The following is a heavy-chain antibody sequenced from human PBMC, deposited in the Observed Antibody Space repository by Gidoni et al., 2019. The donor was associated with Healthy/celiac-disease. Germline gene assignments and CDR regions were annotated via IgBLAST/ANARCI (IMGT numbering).Heavy chain of an antibody. Sequence: QVQLVESGGGLVKPGGSLRLSCAASGFTFSDYYSSWIRQAPGKGLEWVSYISSSGSTIYYADSGKGRFTISRDNAKNALYLQMNSLRAEDTAVYYCAAGGYYYDSSGPRGGFDLWGRGTLVTVSS. D-gene: IGHD3-22*01. CDR2: ISSSGSTI. J-gene: IGHJ2*01. CDR3: AAGGYYYDSSGPRGGFDL. V-gene: IGHV3-11*01. CDR1: GFTFSDYY.